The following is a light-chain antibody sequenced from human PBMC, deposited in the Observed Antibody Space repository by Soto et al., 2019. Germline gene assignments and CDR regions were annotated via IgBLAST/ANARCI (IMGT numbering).Light chain of an antibody. J-gene: IGKJ5*01. CDR2: GAS. CDR3: QQYGSSPPVT. V-gene: IGKV3-20*01. Sequence: EIVLTQSPGTLSLSPGERAILSCRDSQSVSSSYLAWYQQKPGQAPRLLIYGASGRATGIPDRFSGSGSGTDFTLTISRLEPEDFAVYYCQQYGSSPPVTFGQGTRLEIK. CDR1: QSVSSSY.